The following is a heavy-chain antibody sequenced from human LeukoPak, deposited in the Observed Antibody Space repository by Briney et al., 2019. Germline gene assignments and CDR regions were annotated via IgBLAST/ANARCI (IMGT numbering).Heavy chain of an antibody. CDR1: GFTFSNAL. D-gene: IGHD3-22*01. CDR2: IKSKTDGGTL. CDR3: TTGYHFDTSGYYYSDY. V-gene: IGHV3-15*01. Sequence: GGSLRLSCAASGFTFSNALMSWVRQAPGKGLEWVGRIKSKTDGGTLDYAAPVKGRFTISRDDSKNTLYLQMNSLKTEDTAVYFCTTGYHFDTSGYYYSDYWGQGTLVTVSS. J-gene: IGHJ4*02.